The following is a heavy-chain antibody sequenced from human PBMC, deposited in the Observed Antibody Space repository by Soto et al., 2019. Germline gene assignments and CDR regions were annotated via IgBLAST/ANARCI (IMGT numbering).Heavy chain of an antibody. CDR1: GYTFTSYG. V-gene: IGHV1-69*13. CDR3: ARDRAGYYSHFVY. D-gene: IGHD3-22*01. CDR2: IMPFFGSG. Sequence: SVKVSCKASGYTFTSYGISWVRQAPGQGLEWMGGIMPFFGSGNYAQKFQGRINITADESTSSVYLELTSLRSEDTAVYYCARDRAGYYSHFVYWGQGTLVTVSS. J-gene: IGHJ4*02.